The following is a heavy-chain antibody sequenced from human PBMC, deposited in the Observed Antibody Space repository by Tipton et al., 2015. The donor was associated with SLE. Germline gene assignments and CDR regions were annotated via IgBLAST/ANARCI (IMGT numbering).Heavy chain of an antibody. CDR3: GSTEYIFFEY. J-gene: IGHJ4*02. D-gene: IGHD4-17*01. CDR2: IYYSGST. Sequence: TLSLTCTVSGGSISSSNYYWGWIRQPPGKGLEWIGSIYYSGSTYYNPSLKSRVTISADTSKNQFSLKLNSVTAADTAVYYCGSTEYIFFEYWGQGTLVTVSS. V-gene: IGHV4-39*01. CDR1: GGSISSSNYY.